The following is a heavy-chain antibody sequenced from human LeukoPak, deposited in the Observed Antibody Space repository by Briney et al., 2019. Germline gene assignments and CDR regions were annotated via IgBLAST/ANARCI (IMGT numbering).Heavy chain of an antibody. CDR1: GFTFSSYA. J-gene: IGHJ4*02. CDR3: AKDRLLFRWGYHFHH. Sequence: GGSLRRSCAASGFTFSSYAMSWVRQAPGKGREGVSAISGSGGSTDYADSGKGRVTISRDNSKDTLYLQMNSLRAEDTAVYYCAKDRLLFRWGYHFHHWRQGPLVTVSS. D-gene: IGHD2-21*02. V-gene: IGHV3-23*01. CDR2: ISGSGGST.